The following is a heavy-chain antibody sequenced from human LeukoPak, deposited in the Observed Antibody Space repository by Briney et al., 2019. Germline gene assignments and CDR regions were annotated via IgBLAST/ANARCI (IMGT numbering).Heavy chain of an antibody. D-gene: IGHD3-22*01. CDR3: AKPRDITMIVAFDY. CDR1: GFTFSSYS. Sequence: GGSLRLSCAASGFTFSSYSMNWVRQAPGKGLEWVSSISSSSSYIYYADSLKGRFTISRDNSKNTLYLQMNSLRAEDTAVYYCAKPRDITMIVAFDYWGQGTLVTVFS. V-gene: IGHV3-21*04. J-gene: IGHJ4*02. CDR2: ISSSSSYI.